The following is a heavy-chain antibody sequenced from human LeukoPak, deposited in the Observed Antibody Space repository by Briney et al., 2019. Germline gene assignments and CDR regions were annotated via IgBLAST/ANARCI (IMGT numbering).Heavy chain of an antibody. CDR2: IYYSGST. CDR1: GGSISSYY. Sequence: NPSETLSLTCTVSGGSISSYYWSWIRQPPGQGLEWIGDIYYSGSTDYNPSLKSGITISVDTSKNQFSLTLSSVTAADTAVYYCARSPDYLERRSGYFDYWGQGTLVTVSS. V-gene: IGHV4-59*01. CDR3: ARSPDYLERRSGYFDY. D-gene: IGHD1-1*01. J-gene: IGHJ4*02.